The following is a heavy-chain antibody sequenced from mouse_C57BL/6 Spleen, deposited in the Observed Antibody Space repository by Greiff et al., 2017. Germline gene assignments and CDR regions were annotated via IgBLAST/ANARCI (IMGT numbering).Heavy chain of an antibody. Sequence: VQLKESGPGLVKPSQSLSLTCSATGYSITSCYYRNWIRQFPGNKLEWMGYISYDGSNNYNPSLKNRISITRDTSKNQFFLKLNSVTTEDTASYYCAREDTTVVGYWGQGTTLTVSS. J-gene: IGHJ2*01. CDR3: AREDTTVVGY. V-gene: IGHV3-6*01. CDR1: GYSITSCYY. D-gene: IGHD1-1*01. CDR2: ISYDGSN.